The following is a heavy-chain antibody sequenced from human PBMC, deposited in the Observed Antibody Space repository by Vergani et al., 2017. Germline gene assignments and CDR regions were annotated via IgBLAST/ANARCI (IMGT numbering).Heavy chain of an antibody. V-gene: IGHV6-1*01. CDR1: GDSVSSNSAA. CDR2: KYYRSKWYN. Sequence: QVQLQQSGPGLVKPSQTLSLTCAISGDSVSSNSAAWNWIRQSPSRGLEWLGRKYYRSKWYNDYAVSVKSRITVNPDTSKNQFSLQLNSVTPEDTAGYYCARADGYSYGRPTNYFDYWGQGTLVTVSS. J-gene: IGHJ4*02. CDR3: ARADGYSYGRPTNYFDY. D-gene: IGHD5-18*01.